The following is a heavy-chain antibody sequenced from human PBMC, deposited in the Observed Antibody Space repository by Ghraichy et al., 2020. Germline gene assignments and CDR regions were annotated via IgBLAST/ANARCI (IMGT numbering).Heavy chain of an antibody. J-gene: IGHJ4*02. V-gene: IGHV3-23*01. Sequence: GGSLRLSCAASGFTFSNYAMNWVRQAPGQGLEWVALIGGNGHSTYYADSVKGRFTISRDNSRNTLFLQMINLRAEDAAIYYCATGRSLVWGSYHSTWGQGTLVNVSS. CDR1: GFTFSNYA. D-gene: IGHD3-16*01. CDR2: IGGNGHST. CDR3: ATGRSLVWGSYHST.